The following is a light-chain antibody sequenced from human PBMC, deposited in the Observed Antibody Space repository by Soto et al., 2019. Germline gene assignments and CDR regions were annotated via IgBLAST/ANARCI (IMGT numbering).Light chain of an antibody. CDR2: ASS. J-gene: IGKJ1*01. Sequence: ESVLTQSPGTLSLSPGEIATLSCSASQSISSTYLAWDRQKPSQAPRLLLYASSSRATGIPDRFSGSGSGTAFTLTISRREPEDFAVYYCQQYSASSWTCGQGT. V-gene: IGKV3-20*01. CDR3: QQYSASSWT. CDR1: QSISSTY.